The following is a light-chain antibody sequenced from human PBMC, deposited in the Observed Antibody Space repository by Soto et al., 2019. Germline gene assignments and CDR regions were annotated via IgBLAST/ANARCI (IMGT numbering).Light chain of an antibody. CDR2: GAS. CDR1: QSVSSSY. Sequence: EIVLTQSPGTLSLSPGERATLSCRASQSVSSSYLAWYQQKPGQAPRLLIYGASNRATGIPDRFSGSGSGTGLTLTISRLEPEDFAVYSCQQYGSSPPTFGQGTKV. CDR3: QQYGSSPPT. V-gene: IGKV3-20*01. J-gene: IGKJ1*01.